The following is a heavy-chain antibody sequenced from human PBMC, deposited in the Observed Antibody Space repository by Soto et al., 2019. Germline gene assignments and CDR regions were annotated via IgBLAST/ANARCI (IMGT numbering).Heavy chain of an antibody. Sequence: EASVKVSCKASGYTFTGYYMHWVRQAPGQGLEWMGWINPNSGGTNYAQKFQGWVTMTRDTSISTAYMELSRLRSDDTAVYYCARARVATIHWSTFDYWGQGTLVTVSS. J-gene: IGHJ4*02. D-gene: IGHD5-12*01. CDR3: ARARVATIHWSTFDY. CDR2: INPNSGGT. CDR1: GYTFTGYY. V-gene: IGHV1-2*04.